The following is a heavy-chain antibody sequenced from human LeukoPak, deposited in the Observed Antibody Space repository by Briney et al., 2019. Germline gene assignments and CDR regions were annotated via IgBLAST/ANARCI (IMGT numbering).Heavy chain of an antibody. CDR2: INHSGST. D-gene: IGHD6-19*01. CDR1: GGSFSGYY. Sequence: TSETLSLTCAVYGGSFSGYYWSWIRQPPGKGLEWIGEINHSGSTNYNPSLKSRVTISVDTSKNQFSLKLSSVTAADTAVYYCAWYKYSSGWARWGQGTLVTVSS. CDR3: AWYKYSSGWAR. J-gene: IGHJ4*02. V-gene: IGHV4-34*01.